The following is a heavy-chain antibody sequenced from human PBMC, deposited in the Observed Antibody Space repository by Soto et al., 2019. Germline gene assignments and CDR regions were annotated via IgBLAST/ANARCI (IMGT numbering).Heavy chain of an antibody. J-gene: IGHJ6*02. V-gene: IGHV5-51*01. CDR2: IYPGDSDT. CDR1: GYSFTSYW. CDR3: ARLWKVRGVMHSGMDV. D-gene: IGHD3-10*01. Sequence: GESLNISCKGSGYSFTSYWIGWVRQMPGKGLEWMGIIYPGDSDTRYSPSFQGQVTISADKSISTAYLQWSSLKASDTAMYYCARLWKVRGVMHSGMDVWGQGTTVTVSS.